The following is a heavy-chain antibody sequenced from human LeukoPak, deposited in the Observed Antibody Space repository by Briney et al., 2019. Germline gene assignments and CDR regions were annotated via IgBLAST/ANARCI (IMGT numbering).Heavy chain of an antibody. CDR3: ARLRWNAFDV. Sequence: PGGSLRLSCAASGFTFSSYWMSWVRQAPGKGLEWVANIKQDGSEKYYVDSVKGRFTISRDSAKNSLYLQMNSLRAEDTSMYYCARLRWNAFDVWGQGTMVSVSS. J-gene: IGHJ3*01. CDR2: IKQDGSEK. CDR1: GFTFSSYW. V-gene: IGHV3-7*01. D-gene: IGHD2-15*01.